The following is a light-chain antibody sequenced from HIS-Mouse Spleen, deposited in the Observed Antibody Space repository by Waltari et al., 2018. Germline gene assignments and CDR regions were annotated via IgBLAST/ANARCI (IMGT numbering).Light chain of an antibody. Sequence: SYDPTQPPSVPVFPAPTSRITPSSAASPTQCAYWYQQQSCQAPVLVIFEDSKRPPGIPERFSGSSSGTMATLTISGAQVEDEADYYCYSTDSSGNHRVFGGGTKLTVL. CDR3: YSTDSSGNHRV. CDR2: EDS. V-gene: IGLV3-10*01. CDR1: ASPTQC. J-gene: IGLJ2*01.